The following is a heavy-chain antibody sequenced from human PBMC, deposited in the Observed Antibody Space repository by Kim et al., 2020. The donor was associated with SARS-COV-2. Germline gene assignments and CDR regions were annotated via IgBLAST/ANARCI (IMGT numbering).Heavy chain of an antibody. CDR1: GFSFSDYY. Sequence: GGSLRLSCAASGFSFSDYYMSWIRQAPGKGLVWLAYINSDGSSVKYVDSVNGRFTISRDNAKKSLSLQRNSLTPEDTAVYYCVREPASWGQGTLVTVSS. V-gene: IGHV3-11*01. CDR3: VREPAS. J-gene: IGHJ5*02. CDR2: INSDGSSV.